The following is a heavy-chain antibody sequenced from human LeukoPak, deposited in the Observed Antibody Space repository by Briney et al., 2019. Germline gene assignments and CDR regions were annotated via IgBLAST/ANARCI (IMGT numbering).Heavy chain of an antibody. CDR1: GGSISSSSYS. D-gene: IGHD4-11*01. CDR2: IYYSGST. V-gene: IGHV4-39*01. Sequence: SETLSLTCTVSGGSISSSSYSWGWIRQPPGKGLEWIGSIYYSGSTYYNPSLKSRVTISVDTSKNQFSLKLSSVTAADTAVYYCSTTVTTESSKTYYFDYWGQGTLVTVSS. CDR3: STTVTTESSKTYYFDY. J-gene: IGHJ4*02.